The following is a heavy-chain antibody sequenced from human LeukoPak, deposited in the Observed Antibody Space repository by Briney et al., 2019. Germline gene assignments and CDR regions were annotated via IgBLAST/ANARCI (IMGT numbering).Heavy chain of an antibody. CDR2: IYYSGST. V-gene: IGHV4-39*01. J-gene: IGHJ4*02. CDR1: GGSISSSSYY. Sequence: PSETLSLTCTVSGGSISSSSYYWGWIRQPPGKGLEWIGSIYYSGSTYYNPSLKSRVTISADTSKNQFSLKLSSVTAADTAVYYCARQNVLLWFGEGWGQGTLVTVSS. D-gene: IGHD3-10*01. CDR3: ARQNVLLWFGEG.